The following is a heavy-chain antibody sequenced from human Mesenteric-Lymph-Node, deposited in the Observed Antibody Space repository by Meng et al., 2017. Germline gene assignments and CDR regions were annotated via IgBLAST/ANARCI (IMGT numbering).Heavy chain of an antibody. D-gene: IGHD2-8*01. CDR2: INAGNGNT. CDR3: ARTCTNGVCYTGIDY. CDR1: GYTFTSYA. Sequence: ASVKVSCKASGYTFTSYAMHWVRQAPGQRLEWMGWINAGNGNTKYSQKFQGRVTITRDTSASTAYMELSSLRSEDTAVYYCARTCTNGVCYTGIDYWGQGNLVTGAS. J-gene: IGHJ4*02. V-gene: IGHV1-3*01.